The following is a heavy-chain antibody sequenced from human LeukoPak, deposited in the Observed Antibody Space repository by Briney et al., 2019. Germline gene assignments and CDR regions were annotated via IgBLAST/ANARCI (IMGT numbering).Heavy chain of an antibody. V-gene: IGHV3-23*01. CDR3: AKDHRVGQLLLLP. CDR2: ISGGGGSS. J-gene: IGHJ5*02. Sequence: GGSLRLSCAASGFTFSSYAMAWVHQAPGMGLEWVSTISGGGGSSYYADSVKGRFTISRDNSKNTLYLQMNNLRAEDTAVYYCAKDHRVGQLLLLPWGQGTLVTVSS. D-gene: IGHD2-15*01. CDR1: GFTFSSYA.